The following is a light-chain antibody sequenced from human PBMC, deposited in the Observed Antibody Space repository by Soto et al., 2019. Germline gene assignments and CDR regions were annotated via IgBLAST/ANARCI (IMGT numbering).Light chain of an antibody. CDR1: QSVSST. CDR2: GTS. J-gene: IGKJ4*01. Sequence: EIVMTQSPATLSVSPGERATLSCRASQSVSSTLAWYQQKPGQAPRLLIYGTSTRAPGIPARFSGSGSGTEFTLTISSLPSEDFAVYYCQQYNNWPPLTFGGGTKVEIK. V-gene: IGKV3-15*01. CDR3: QQYNNWPPLT.